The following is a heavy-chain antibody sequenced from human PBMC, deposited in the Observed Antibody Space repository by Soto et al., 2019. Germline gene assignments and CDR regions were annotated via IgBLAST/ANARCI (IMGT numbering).Heavy chain of an antibody. D-gene: IGHD4-17*01. V-gene: IGHV1-8*01. J-gene: IGHJ5*02. Sequence: QVQLVQSGAEVKKPGASVKVSCKASGYTFTSYDINWVRQATGQGLEWMGWMNPNSGNTGYAQKFQGRVTMTRNTSISTAYMELSSLRSEDTAVYYCARGSLGYGDYLNWFDPWGQGTLVTVSS. CDR2: MNPNSGNT. CDR3: ARGSLGYGDYLNWFDP. CDR1: GYTFTSYD.